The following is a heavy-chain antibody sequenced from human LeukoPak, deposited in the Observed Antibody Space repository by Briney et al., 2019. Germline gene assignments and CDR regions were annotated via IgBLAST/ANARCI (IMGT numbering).Heavy chain of an antibody. Sequence: GGSLRLSCAASGFTFSSYSMNWVRQAPGKGLEWVSSISSRSSYLYYADSVKGRFTISRDNAKNSLYLQMNSLRAEDTAVYYCARDPDLTGYSILDAFDIWGQGTMVTVSS. CDR1: GFTFSSYS. D-gene: IGHD3-9*01. CDR2: ISSRSSYL. J-gene: IGHJ3*02. V-gene: IGHV3-21*01. CDR3: ARDPDLTGYSILDAFDI.